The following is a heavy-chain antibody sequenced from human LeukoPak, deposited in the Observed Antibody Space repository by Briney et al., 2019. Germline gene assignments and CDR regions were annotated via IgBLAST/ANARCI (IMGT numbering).Heavy chain of an antibody. J-gene: IGHJ4*02. Sequence: GGSLRLSCAASGFTFSSYWMRWVRQAPGKGLDWVANIKQDGTDKYYVDSVKGRFTISRDNAKNLLYLQMNSLRAEDTAVYYCAREKLDTRGYVDYWGQGTLVTVSS. V-gene: IGHV3-7*01. D-gene: IGHD3-22*01. CDR1: GFTFSSYW. CDR3: AREKLDTRGYVDY. CDR2: IKQDGTDK.